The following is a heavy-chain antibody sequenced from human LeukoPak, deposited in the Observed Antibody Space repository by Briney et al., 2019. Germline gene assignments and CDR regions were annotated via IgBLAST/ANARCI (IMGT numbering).Heavy chain of an antibody. CDR1: RSTLTGYG. Sequence: GGSLRLSCAASRSTLTGYGMHWVRQAPGKGLEWVSVIYSGGSTYYADSVKGRFTISRDNSKNTLYLQMNSLRAEDTAVYYCARIGPDYYDSSGYYYDYWGQGTLVTVSS. V-gene: IGHV3-66*01. D-gene: IGHD3-22*01. J-gene: IGHJ4*02. CDR2: IYSGGST. CDR3: ARIGPDYYDSSGYYYDY.